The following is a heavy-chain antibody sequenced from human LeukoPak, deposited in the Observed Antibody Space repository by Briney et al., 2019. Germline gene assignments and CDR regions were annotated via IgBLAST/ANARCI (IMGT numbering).Heavy chain of an antibody. J-gene: IGHJ3*02. Sequence: PSETLSLTCTVSGGSISSYYWSWIRQPPGKGLEWIGYIYYSGSTNYNPSLKSRVTISVDTSKNQFSLKLSSVTAADTAVYYCAHASTGAGDDAFDIWGQGTMVTVSS. CDR1: GGSISSYY. V-gene: IGHV4-59*08. D-gene: IGHD4-17*01. CDR3: AHASTGAGDDAFDI. CDR2: IYYSGST.